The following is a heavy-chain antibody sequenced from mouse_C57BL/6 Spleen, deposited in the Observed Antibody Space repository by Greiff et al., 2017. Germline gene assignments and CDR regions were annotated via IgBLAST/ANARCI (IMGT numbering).Heavy chain of an antibody. Sequence: EVKLVESGGGLVQPGGSLKLSCAASGFTFSDYYMYWVRQTPEKRLEWVAYISNGGGSTYYPDTVKGRFTISRDNAKNTLYLQMSRLKSEDTAMYYCARHEEGRGFDYWGQGTTLTVSS. V-gene: IGHV5-12*01. D-gene: IGHD3-3*01. CDR1: GFTFSDYY. CDR3: ARHEEGRGFDY. CDR2: ISNGGGST. J-gene: IGHJ2*01.